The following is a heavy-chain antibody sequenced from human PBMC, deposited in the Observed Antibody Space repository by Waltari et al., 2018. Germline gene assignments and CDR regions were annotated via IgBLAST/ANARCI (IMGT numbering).Heavy chain of an antibody. J-gene: IGHJ4*02. CDR2: IYYSGST. CDR1: GGSISSYY. V-gene: IGHV4-59*08. CDR3: ARLDTARQYFDY. Sequence: QVQLQESGPGLVKPSETLSLTCTVTGGSISSYYWSWIRQRPEKVLEWIGYIYYSGSTNYNPSLKSRVTISVDTSKNQFSLKLSSVTAADAAVYYCARLDTARQYFDYWGQGTLVTVSS. D-gene: IGHD5-18*01.